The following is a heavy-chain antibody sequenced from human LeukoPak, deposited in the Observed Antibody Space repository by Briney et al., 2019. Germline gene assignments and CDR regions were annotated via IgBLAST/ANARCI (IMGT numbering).Heavy chain of an antibody. Sequence: AXVKVSCKASGGTFSSYAISWVRQAPGQGLEWMGGIIPIVGRANYAQKLQGRVTITADETTSTAYMELSSLRSEDTAVYYCARDGSGGSCYEYWGQGTLVTVSS. J-gene: IGHJ4*02. CDR3: ARDGSGGSCYEY. CDR1: GGTFSSYA. D-gene: IGHD2-15*01. V-gene: IGHV1-69*13. CDR2: IIPIVGRA.